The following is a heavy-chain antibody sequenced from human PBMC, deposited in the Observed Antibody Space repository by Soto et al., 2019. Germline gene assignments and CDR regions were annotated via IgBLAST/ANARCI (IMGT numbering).Heavy chain of an antibody. Sequence: QLQLQESGSGLVKPSQTLSLTCAVSGGSISSGGYSWSWIRQPPGKGLEWIGYIYHSGSTYYNPSLKSRFTISVDRSKNQFSLKLSSVTAADTAVYYCARINFDYYDSSGYSRWFDPWGQGTLVTVSS. V-gene: IGHV4-30-2*01. CDR2: IYHSGST. J-gene: IGHJ5*02. D-gene: IGHD3-22*01. CDR3: ARINFDYYDSSGYSRWFDP. CDR1: GGSISSGGYS.